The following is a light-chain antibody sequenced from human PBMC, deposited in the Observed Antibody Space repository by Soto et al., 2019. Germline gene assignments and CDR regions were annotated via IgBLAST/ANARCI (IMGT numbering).Light chain of an antibody. J-gene: IGKJ4*01. V-gene: IGKV1-27*01. Sequence: DIQMTQSPSSLFGSVGDRVTITCRASQGISNYLAWYQQKPGKVPKLLIYAASTLQSGVPSRFSGSGSGTDFTLTISSLQPEDVATYYCQKYNSALTFGGGTKVEIK. CDR1: QGISNY. CDR2: AAS. CDR3: QKYNSALT.